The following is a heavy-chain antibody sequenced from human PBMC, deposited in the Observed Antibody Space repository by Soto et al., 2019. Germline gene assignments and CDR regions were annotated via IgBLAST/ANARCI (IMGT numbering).Heavy chain of an antibody. CDR2: IWYDGSNK. Sequence: QVQLVESGGGVVQPGRSLRLSCAASGFTFSSYGMHWVRQAPGKGLEWVAVIWYDGSNKYYADSVKGRFTISRDNSKNTLYLQMNSLRAEDTAVYYCAREITWDGGAFDIWGQGTMVTVSS. V-gene: IGHV3-33*01. D-gene: IGHD3-10*01. J-gene: IGHJ3*02. CDR3: AREITWDGGAFDI. CDR1: GFTFSSYG.